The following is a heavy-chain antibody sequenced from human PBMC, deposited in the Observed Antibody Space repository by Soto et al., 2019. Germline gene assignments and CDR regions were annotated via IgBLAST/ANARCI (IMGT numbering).Heavy chain of an antibody. J-gene: IGHJ4*02. Sequence: QITLKESGPTLVKPTQTLTLTCTFSGFSLSTNGVSVGWIRQPPGKALEWLALIYWDDDRRYSPSLRSRLTTXKXTYXNQVVLTMTNVDPVDTATYYCAYSATTVTPYYFDYWGQGTLVTVSS. CDR2: IYWDDDR. D-gene: IGHD4-17*01. V-gene: IGHV2-5*02. CDR3: AYSATTVTPYYFDY. CDR1: GFSLSTNGVS.